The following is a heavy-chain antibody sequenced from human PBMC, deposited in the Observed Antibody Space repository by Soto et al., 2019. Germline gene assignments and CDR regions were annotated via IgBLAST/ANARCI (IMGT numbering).Heavy chain of an antibody. J-gene: IGHJ4*02. D-gene: IGHD6-6*01. CDR3: ARSPSSSSLAMLDY. CDR1: GLIFSDYY. CDR2: ISSSGGTI. Sequence: GSLKLFFAASGLIFSDYYMSLIRQAPGKGLEWVSYISSSGGTIYYADSVKGRFTISRDNAKNSLYLQMNSLRAEDTDVYSCARSPSSSSLAMLDYWGQGTLVTVSS. V-gene: IGHV3-11*01.